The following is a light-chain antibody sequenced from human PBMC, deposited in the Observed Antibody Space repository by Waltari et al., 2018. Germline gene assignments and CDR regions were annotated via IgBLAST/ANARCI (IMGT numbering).Light chain of an antibody. V-gene: IGKV3-15*01. J-gene: IGKJ4*01. Sequence: VVMPHSPDTVSMCPGERVTLSCRAGHRIHDNLAVYQQRPGKAPRLLIYGASTRAPGIPGRFVGGGSGTEFTLTIRSLQSEDSAVYYCQQYNVWPPLTFGGGTKVEVK. CDR3: QQYNVWPPLT. CDR1: HRIHDN. CDR2: GAS.